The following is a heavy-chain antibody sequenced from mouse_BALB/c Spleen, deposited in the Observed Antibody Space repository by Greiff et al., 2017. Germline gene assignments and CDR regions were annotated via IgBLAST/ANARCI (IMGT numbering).Heavy chain of an antibody. CDR1: GFSLTSYG. D-gene: IGHD2-3*01. Sequence: QVQLKESGPGLVAPSQSLSITCTVSGFSLTSYGVHWVRQPPGKGLEWLGVIWAGGSTNYNSALMSRLSISKDNSKSQVFLKMNSLQTDDTAMYYCARGYDGYYGPFAYWGQGTLVTVSA. CDR2: IWAGGST. J-gene: IGHJ3*01. V-gene: IGHV2-9*02. CDR3: ARGYDGYYGPFAY.